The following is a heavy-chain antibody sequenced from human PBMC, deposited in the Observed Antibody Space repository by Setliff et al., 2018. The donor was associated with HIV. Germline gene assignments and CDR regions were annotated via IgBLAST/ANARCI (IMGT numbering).Heavy chain of an antibody. D-gene: IGHD3-3*02. CDR2: IDHFGSEE. Sequence: GGSLRLSCAASGFSFSRYWMSWVRQAPGKGLEWVASIDHFGSEENYVDSVRGRFTISRDNAKNSLYLQMDSLRVEDTTVYYCTRKLAPGHGMDVWGQGTTVTVSS. V-gene: IGHV3-7*04. J-gene: IGHJ6*02. CDR3: TRKLAPGHGMDV. CDR1: GFSFSRYW.